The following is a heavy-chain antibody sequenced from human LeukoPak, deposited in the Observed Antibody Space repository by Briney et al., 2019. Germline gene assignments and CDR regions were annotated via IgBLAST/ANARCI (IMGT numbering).Heavy chain of an antibody. J-gene: IGHJ4*02. CDR2: IKEDGSEK. V-gene: IGHV3-7*01. CDR1: GFTFSSSW. CDR3: ARDRGYTTFDY. D-gene: IGHD3-16*02. Sequence: GGSLRLSCVGSGFTFSSSWMSWVRQAPGKGPEWVANIKEDGSEKYYVASVKGRFTISRDNAKNSLSLQMNSLRAEDTAVYYCARDRGYTTFDYWGQGTLVTVSS.